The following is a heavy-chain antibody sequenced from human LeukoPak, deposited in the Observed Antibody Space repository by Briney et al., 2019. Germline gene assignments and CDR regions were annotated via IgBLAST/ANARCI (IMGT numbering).Heavy chain of an antibody. V-gene: IGHV3-9*03. CDR3: AKDLYSSSWYYFDY. CDR1: GFTFDDYA. J-gene: IGHJ4*02. D-gene: IGHD6-13*01. CDR2: ISWNSGSI. Sequence: GRSLRLSCAASGFTFDDYAMHWVRRAPGKGLGWVSGISWNSGSIGYADSVKGRFTISRDNAKNSLYLQMNSLRAEDMALYYCAKDLYSSSWYYFDYWGQGTLVTVSS.